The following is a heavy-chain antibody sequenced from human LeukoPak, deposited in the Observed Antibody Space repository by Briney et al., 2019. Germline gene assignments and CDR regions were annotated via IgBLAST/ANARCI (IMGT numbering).Heavy chain of an antibody. J-gene: IGHJ3*02. V-gene: IGHV3-30-3*01. CDR1: GFTFSSYA. D-gene: IGHD5-18*01. CDR3: ARGGYGYGPDAFDI. CDR2: ISYDGSNK. Sequence: GGSLRLSCAASGFTFSSYAMHWVRQAPGKGLEWVAVISYDGSNKYYADSVKGRFTISRDNSKNTLYLQMNSLRAEDTAVYYCARGGYGYGPDAFDIWGQGTMVTVSS.